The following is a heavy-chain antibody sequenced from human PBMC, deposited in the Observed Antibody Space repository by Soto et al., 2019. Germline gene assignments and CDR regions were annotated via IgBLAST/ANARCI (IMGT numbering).Heavy chain of an antibody. D-gene: IGHD4-17*01. Sequence: QVQLVESGGGVVQPGRSLRLSCAASGFTFSSYGMHWVRQAPGKGLEWVAVISYDGSNKYYADSVKGRFTISRDNSKNTLYLQMKILRAEDTAVYYCAKDYGVKNDWYYDLWGRGTLVTVSS. CDR3: AKDYGVKNDWYYDL. CDR2: ISYDGSNK. CDR1: GFTFSSYG. J-gene: IGHJ2*01. V-gene: IGHV3-30*18.